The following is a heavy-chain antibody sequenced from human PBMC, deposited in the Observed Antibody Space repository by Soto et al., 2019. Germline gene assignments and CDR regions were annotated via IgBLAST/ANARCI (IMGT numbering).Heavy chain of an antibody. CDR2: ISYDGSNK. CDR3: AKEVGSQNYYYYYGMDI. V-gene: IGHV3-30*18. Sequence: VGSLRLPCAASGFTFSSHGMHWVRQAPGKGLEWVAVISYDGSNKYYADSVKGRFTISRDNSKNTLYLQMNSLRAEDTAVYYCAKEVGSQNYYYYYGMDIWGQGTTVTV. J-gene: IGHJ6*02. CDR1: GFTFSSHG. D-gene: IGHD2-15*01.